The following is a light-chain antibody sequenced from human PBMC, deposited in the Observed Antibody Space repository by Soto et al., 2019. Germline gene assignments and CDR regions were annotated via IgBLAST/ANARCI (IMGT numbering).Light chain of an antibody. V-gene: IGKV4-1*01. J-gene: IGKJ1*01. Sequence: DIVMTQSQHSLAVSLGERATIKCKSSQSLLFSSNNKNYLAWYQQKPGQPPKLLIYWASTRESGVPDRFSGSASGTDFTLTISSLQAEDVAVYYCHQYPSIPGTFGQGTKVDIK. CDR1: QSLLFSSNNKNY. CDR3: HQYPSIPGT. CDR2: WAS.